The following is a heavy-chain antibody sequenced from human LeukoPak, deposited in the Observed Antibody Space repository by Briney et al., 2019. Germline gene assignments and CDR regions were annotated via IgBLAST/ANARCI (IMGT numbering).Heavy chain of an antibody. CDR1: GFTFDDYA. D-gene: IGHD1-26*01. J-gene: IGHJ4*02. V-gene: IGHV3-9*01. Sequence: GGSLRLSCAASGFTFDDYAMHWVRHAPGKGLVWVSGISWNSGSIGYADSVKGRFTISRDNAKNSLYLQMNSLRAEDTALYYCAKDPSGSGSFSYYFDYWGQGTLVTVSS. CDR2: ISWNSGSI. CDR3: AKDPSGSGSFSYYFDY.